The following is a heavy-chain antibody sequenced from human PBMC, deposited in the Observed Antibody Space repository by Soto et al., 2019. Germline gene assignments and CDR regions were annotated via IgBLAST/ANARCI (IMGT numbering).Heavy chain of an antibody. CDR1: GSSIGTNNW. CDR3: AVPGDGEFDY. J-gene: IGHJ4*02. CDR2: VYHSGTT. V-gene: IGHV4-4*02. Sequence: QVQLQESGPGLVEPSGPLSLTCAVSGSSIGTNNWWSWVRQPPGKGLEWIGEVYHSGTTNCNPSLKSRVTIPIDNSMNQFSLRLPSMTAADTSVYYCAVPGDGEFDYRSQGTLVTVSS.